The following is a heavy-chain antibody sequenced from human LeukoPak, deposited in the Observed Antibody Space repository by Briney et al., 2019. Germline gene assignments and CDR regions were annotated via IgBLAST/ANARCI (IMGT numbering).Heavy chain of an antibody. CDR2: IKSKTDGGTT. D-gene: IGHD2-15*01. V-gene: IGHV3-15*01. Sequence: GGSLRPSCAASGFTFSNAWMSWVRQAPGKGLEWVGRIKSKTDGGTTDYAAPVKGRFTISRDDSKNTLYLQMNSLKTEDTAVYYCTTPMRYCSGGSCYTDAFDIWGQGTMVTVSP. CDR3: TTPMRYCSGGSCYTDAFDI. J-gene: IGHJ3*02. CDR1: GFTFSNAW.